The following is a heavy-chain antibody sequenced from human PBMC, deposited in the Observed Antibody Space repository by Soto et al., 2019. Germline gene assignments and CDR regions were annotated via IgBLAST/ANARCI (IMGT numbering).Heavy chain of an antibody. V-gene: IGHV3-30-3*01. CDR3: ARGYDSSGYPLDY. Sequence: PVGSLRLSCAASGFTFSSYAMHWVRQAPGKGLEWVAVISYDGSNKYYADSVKGRFTISRDNSKNTLYLQMNSLRAEDTAVYYCARGYDSSGYPLDYWGQGTLVTVSS. D-gene: IGHD3-22*01. CDR2: ISYDGSNK. CDR1: GFTFSSYA. J-gene: IGHJ4*02.